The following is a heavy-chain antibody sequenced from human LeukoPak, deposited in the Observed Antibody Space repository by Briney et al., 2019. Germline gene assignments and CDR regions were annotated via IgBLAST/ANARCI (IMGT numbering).Heavy chain of an antibody. Sequence: GASVKVSCKASGYTFTVNYMHRVRQAPGQGLEWMGWINTNSGGTNYAQTFQGRVTMTRDTSISAVYMELSRLRSDEKAVYYCARDGRGVYNLVQYWGQGTLVTVSS. J-gene: IGHJ4*02. CDR3: ARDGRGVYNLVQY. V-gene: IGHV1-2*02. CDR1: GYTFTVNY. D-gene: IGHD5-24*01. CDR2: INTNSGGT.